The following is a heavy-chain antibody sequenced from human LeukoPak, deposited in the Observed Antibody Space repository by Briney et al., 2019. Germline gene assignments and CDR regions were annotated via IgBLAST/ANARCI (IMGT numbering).Heavy chain of an antibody. V-gene: IGHV3-7*03. CDR2: IKQDGSEK. CDR1: AATVSNFW. D-gene: IGHD6-19*01. Sequence: PGGSLRLSCAPSAATVSNFWMNWVRHPPGKGLEWVAIIKQDGSEKIYVDSVKGRFTISRDNAKNSLYVQMNSLTVEDTAIYYCAGGSGWLIDHWGQGTLVTVSS. CDR3: AGGSGWLIDH. J-gene: IGHJ4*02.